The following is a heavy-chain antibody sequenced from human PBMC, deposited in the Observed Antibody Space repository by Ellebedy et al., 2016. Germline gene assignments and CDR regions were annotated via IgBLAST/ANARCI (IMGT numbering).Heavy chain of an antibody. D-gene: IGHD1-26*01. Sequence: GESLKISXAASGFTVSSNYMSWVRQAPGKGLEWVSVIYSGGSTYYADSVKGRFTISRDNSKNTLYLQMNSLRAEDTAVYYCARARYSGSSRLDYWGQGTLVTVSS. CDR1: GFTVSSNY. J-gene: IGHJ4*02. V-gene: IGHV3-53*01. CDR3: ARARYSGSSRLDY. CDR2: IYSGGST.